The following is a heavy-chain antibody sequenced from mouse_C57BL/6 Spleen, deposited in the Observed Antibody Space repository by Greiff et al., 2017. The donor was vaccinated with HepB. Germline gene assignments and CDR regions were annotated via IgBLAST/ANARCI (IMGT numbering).Heavy chain of an antibody. D-gene: IGHD1-1*01. CDR2: IHPNSGST. J-gene: IGHJ2*01. CDR3: ARTEDGSSPDY. Sequence: QVQLQQPGAELVKPGASVKLSCTASGYTFTSYWMHWVKQRPGQGLEWIGMIHPNSGSTNYNEKFKSKATLTVDKSSSTAYMQLSSLTSEDSAVYYCARTEDGSSPDYWGQGTTLTVSS. CDR1: GYTFTSYW. V-gene: IGHV1-64*01.